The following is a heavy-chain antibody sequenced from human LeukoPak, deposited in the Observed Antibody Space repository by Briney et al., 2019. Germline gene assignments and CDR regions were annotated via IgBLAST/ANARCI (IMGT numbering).Heavy chain of an antibody. D-gene: IGHD3-22*01. V-gene: IGHV1-8*01. J-gene: IGHJ4*02. Sequence: ASVKVSCKASGDTSTSYDINCGPQAIGRGLEWRGWMNPNIGNTGYAQKLQGRVTMTTNTSISTAYMELSSLRSEDTAVYYCARGMGSGSYSAAYYFDYWGQGTLVTVSS. CDR1: GDTSTSYD. CDR3: ARGMGSGSYSAAYYFDY. CDR2: MNPNIGNT.